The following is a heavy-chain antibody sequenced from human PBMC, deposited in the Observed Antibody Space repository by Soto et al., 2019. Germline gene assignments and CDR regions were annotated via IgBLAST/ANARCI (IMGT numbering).Heavy chain of an antibody. CDR1: GVSISSSSYY. J-gene: IGHJ3*02. D-gene: IGHD1-26*01. V-gene: IGHV4-39*01. CDR3: ASPEGGGAADAFDI. CDR2: IYYSGST. Sequence: SEPLSLTCTVSGVSISSSSYYWGWIRQPPGKGLEWIGSIYYSGSTYYNPSLKSRVTISVDTSKNQFSLKLSSVTAADTAVYYCASPEGGGAADAFDIWGQGTMVTVSS.